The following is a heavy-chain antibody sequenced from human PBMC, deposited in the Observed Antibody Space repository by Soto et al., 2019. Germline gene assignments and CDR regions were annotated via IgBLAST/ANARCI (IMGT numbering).Heavy chain of an antibody. CDR2: MTPNSGGT. CDR1: GYSFVAYY. D-gene: IGHD6-13*01. J-gene: IGHJ4*02. Sequence: ASVKGSCKASGYSFVAYYIHWVRQAPGQGLEWMGWMTPNSGGTVYAQKFQGRVTMTRDTSISTAYMELNSLSSDDTAVYYCARTSMLVERFDFWGQGTQVTVSS. V-gene: IGHV1-2*02. CDR3: ARTSMLVERFDF.